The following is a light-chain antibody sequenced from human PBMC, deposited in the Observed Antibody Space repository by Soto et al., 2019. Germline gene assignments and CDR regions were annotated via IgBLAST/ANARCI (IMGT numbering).Light chain of an antibody. CDR1: QSISSW. Sequence: DIQMTQSPSTLSASVGDRVTITCRASQSISSWLAWYQQKPGKAPKLLIYDASSLESGVPSRVSGSGSGTEFTRTIRSLQSDDFATYYCQQYNSYSRRTFGQGTKVEIK. V-gene: IGKV1-5*01. CDR2: DAS. J-gene: IGKJ1*01. CDR3: QQYNSYSRRT.